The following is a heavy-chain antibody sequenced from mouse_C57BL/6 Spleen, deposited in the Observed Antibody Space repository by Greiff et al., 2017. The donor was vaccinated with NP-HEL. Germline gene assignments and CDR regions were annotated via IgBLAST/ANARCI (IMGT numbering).Heavy chain of an antibody. Sequence: EVKVEESGGGLVKPGGSLKLSCAASGFTFSSYTMSWVRQTPEKRLEWVATISGGGGNTYYPDSVKGRFTISRDNAKNTLYLQMSSLRSEDTALYYCARRQLLRYYAMDYWGQGTSVTVSS. CDR1: GFTFSSYT. CDR3: ARRQLLRYYAMDY. CDR2: ISGGGGNT. D-gene: IGHD1-1*01. V-gene: IGHV5-9*01. J-gene: IGHJ4*01.